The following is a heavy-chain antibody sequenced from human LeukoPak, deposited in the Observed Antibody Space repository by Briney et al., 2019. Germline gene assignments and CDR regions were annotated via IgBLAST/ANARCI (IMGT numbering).Heavy chain of an antibody. J-gene: IGHJ4*02. Sequence: SETLSLTCTVSGGSISSYYWSWIRQPPGKGLEWIGYIYYSGSTNYNPSLKSRVTISVDTSKNQFSLKLSSVTAADTAVYYCARGGYSYGLCYWGQGTLVTVSS. D-gene: IGHD5-18*01. CDR2: IYYSGST. V-gene: IGHV4-59*01. CDR3: ARGGYSYGLCY. CDR1: GGSISSYY.